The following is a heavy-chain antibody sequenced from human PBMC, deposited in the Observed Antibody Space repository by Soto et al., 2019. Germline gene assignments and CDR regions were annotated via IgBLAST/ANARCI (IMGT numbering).Heavy chain of an antibody. CDR3: ARDSRTGAEYFQH. J-gene: IGHJ1*01. D-gene: IGHD1-1*01. CDR2: IKQDGSEK. CDR1: GFTFSSYW. Sequence: PGGSLRLSCAASGFTFSSYWMSWVRQAPGKGLEWVANIKQDGSEKYYVDSVKGRFTISRDNAKNSLYLQMNSLRAEDTAVYYCARDSRTGAEYFQHWGQGTLVTVSS. V-gene: IGHV3-7*05.